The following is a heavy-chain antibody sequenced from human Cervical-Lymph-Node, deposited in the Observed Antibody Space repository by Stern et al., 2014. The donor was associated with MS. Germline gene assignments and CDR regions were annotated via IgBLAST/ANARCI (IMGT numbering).Heavy chain of an antibody. CDR3: ATANYEFGYYGMDV. CDR2: ISWSGTKI. Sequence: EVQLVESGGGLVQPGRSLRLSCAAGGFAFDDYAMHWVRQAPGKGLEWVSGISWSGTKIGYADSVKGRFTISRDNAKNSLFLQMNNLRAEDTALYYCATANYEFGYYGMDVWGQGTAVTVS. D-gene: IGHD3-3*01. V-gene: IGHV3-9*01. J-gene: IGHJ6*02. CDR1: GFAFDDYA.